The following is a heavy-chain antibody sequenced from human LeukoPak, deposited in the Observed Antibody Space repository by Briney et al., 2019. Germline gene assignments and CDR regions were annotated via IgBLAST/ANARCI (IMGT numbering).Heavy chain of an antibody. Sequence: PGGSLRLSCAASGFTFSDYYMSWIRQAPGKGLEWVSLISGSGDNIYYVDSVKGRFTISRDNSKNTLYLQMNSLRAEDTAVYFCAKGTSPFDPWGQGTLVTVSS. V-gene: IGHV3-23*01. CDR2: ISGSGDNI. CDR1: GFTFSDYY. J-gene: IGHJ5*02. CDR3: AKGTSPFDP.